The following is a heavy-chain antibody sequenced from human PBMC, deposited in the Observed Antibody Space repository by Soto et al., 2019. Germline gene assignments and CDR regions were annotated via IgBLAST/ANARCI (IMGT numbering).Heavy chain of an antibody. CDR2: ISSSSSTI. V-gene: IGHV3-48*02. CDR1: GFTFSSYS. CDR3: ARTLGDYVWGSYRSLDY. J-gene: IGHJ4*02. Sequence: EVQLVESGGGLVQPGGSLRLSCAASGFTFSSYSMNWVRQAPGKGLEWVSYISSSSSTIYYADSVKGRFTISRDNAKNSLYLQMNSLRDDDTAVYYCARTLGDYVWGSYRSLDYWGQGTLVTVSS. D-gene: IGHD3-16*02.